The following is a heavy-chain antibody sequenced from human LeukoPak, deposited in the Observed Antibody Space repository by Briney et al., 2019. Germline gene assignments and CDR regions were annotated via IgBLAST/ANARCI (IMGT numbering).Heavy chain of an antibody. CDR2: ISISGDT. CDR1: GLTLSRCA. Sequence: GGSLRLSCAASGLTLSRCAMSWVRQAPGKGLEWVSSISISGDTYYADSVKGRFTLSRDNSMDTLYLQMNSLRVEDTAVYYCSKELRPNDNWGQGTMVTVSS. J-gene: IGHJ3*02. CDR3: SKELRPNDN. D-gene: IGHD2-15*01. V-gene: IGHV3-23*01.